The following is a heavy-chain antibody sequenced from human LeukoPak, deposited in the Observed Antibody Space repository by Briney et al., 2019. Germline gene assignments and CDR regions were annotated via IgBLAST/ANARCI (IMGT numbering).Heavy chain of an antibody. V-gene: IGHV4-30-4*07. CDR3: ARATMVRRGYFDY. CDR2: IYYSGST. Sequence: SETLSLTCAVSGGSISSGGYSWSWIRQPPGKGLEWIGYIYYSGSTYYNPSLKSRVTISVDTSKNQFSLKLSSVTAADTAVYYCARATMVRRGYFDYWGQGTLVTVSS. CDR1: GGSISSGGYS. J-gene: IGHJ4*02. D-gene: IGHD3-10*01.